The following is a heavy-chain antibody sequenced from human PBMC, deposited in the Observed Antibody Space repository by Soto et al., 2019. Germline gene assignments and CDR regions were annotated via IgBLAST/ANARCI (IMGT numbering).Heavy chain of an antibody. V-gene: IGHV3-30*18. CDR2: ISYDGSNK. CDR3: AKEGGMTGETYFDY. J-gene: IGHJ4*02. D-gene: IGHD7-27*01. Sequence: QVQLLESGGGVVQPGRSLRLSCADSGFTFSNYGMHWVRQAPGKGLEWVAVISYDGSNKYYADSVKGRFTISRDNSKNTLYLQMDSLRAEDTAIYYCAKEGGMTGETYFDYWGQGTLVTVSS. CDR1: GFTFSNYG.